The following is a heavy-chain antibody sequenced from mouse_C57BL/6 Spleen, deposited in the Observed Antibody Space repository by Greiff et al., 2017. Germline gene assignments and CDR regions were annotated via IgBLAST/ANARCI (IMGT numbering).Heavy chain of an antibody. V-gene: IGHV1-69*01. CDR1: GYTFTSYW. D-gene: IGHD1-1*01. J-gene: IGHJ2*01. CDR2: IDPSDSYT. Sequence: QVQLKQPGAELVMPGASVKLSCKASGYTFTSYWMHWVKQRPGQGLEWIGEIDPSDSYTNYNQKFKGKSTLTVDKFSSTAYMQLSSLTSEDSAVYYCERESSSLNFDYWGQGTTLTVS. CDR3: ERESSSLNFDY.